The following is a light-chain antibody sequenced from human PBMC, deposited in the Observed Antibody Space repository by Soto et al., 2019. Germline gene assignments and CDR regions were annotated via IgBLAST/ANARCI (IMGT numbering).Light chain of an antibody. CDR2: EVR. V-gene: IGLV2-14*01. CDR1: SSDVGGYNS. J-gene: IGLJ3*02. CDR3: SSFTSSNTWV. Sequence: QSVLTQPASVSGSPGQSITISCTGTSSDVGGYNSVCWHQQHPGKAPKLMIYEVRNRPSGVSDRFSASKSGNTASLTISGLQADDEADYYCSSFTSSNTWVFGVGTKLTVL.